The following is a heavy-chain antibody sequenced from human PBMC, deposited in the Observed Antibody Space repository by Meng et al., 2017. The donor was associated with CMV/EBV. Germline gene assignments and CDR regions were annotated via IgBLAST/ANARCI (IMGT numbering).Heavy chain of an antibody. V-gene: IGHV1-46*01. CDR1: GYTFTSYY. CDR2: INPSGGST. J-gene: IGHJ4*02. CDR3: AEGDYGDAQV. D-gene: IGHD4-17*01. Sequence: QVRLVLSGAEVKKPGASVKVSCRASGYTFTSYYMHWVRQAPGQGLEWIGIINPSGGSTSYAQRFQGRVTMTRDTSTSTVYMELSSLRSEDTAVYYCAEGDYGDAQVWGQGTLVTVSS.